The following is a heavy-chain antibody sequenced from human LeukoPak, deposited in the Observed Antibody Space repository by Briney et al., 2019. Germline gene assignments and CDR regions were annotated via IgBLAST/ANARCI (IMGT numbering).Heavy chain of an antibody. J-gene: IGHJ5*02. Sequence: SQTLSLTCTVSGGSISSGGYYWSWIRQHPGKGLEWIGYIYYSGSTYYNPSLKSRVTISVDTSKNQFSLKLSSVTAADSVVYYCARTYMTSARFDPWGQGTLVTVSS. CDR3: ARTYMTSARFDP. V-gene: IGHV4-31*03. CDR2: IYYSGST. D-gene: IGHD2-21*02. CDR1: GGSISSGGYY.